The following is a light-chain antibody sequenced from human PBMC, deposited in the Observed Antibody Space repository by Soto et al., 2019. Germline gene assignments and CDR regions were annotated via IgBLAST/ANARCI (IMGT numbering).Light chain of an antibody. Sequence: QSALTQPASVSGSPGQSITISCTGTSSDVGGYNYVSWYHHHPAKAPKLMIYEVSNRSSGVSNRFSGSKSGNTASLTISGLHAEDEADYYCSSYTSSSIDYVFGTGTKLTVL. J-gene: IGLJ1*01. CDR3: SSYTSSSIDYV. CDR1: SSDVGGYNY. CDR2: EVS. V-gene: IGLV2-14*01.